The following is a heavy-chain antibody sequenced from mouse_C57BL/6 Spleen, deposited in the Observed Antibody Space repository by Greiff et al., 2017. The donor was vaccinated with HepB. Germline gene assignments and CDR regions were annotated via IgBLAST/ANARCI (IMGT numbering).Heavy chain of an antibody. V-gene: IGHV1-18*01. D-gene: IGHD1-1*01. J-gene: IGHJ1*03. CDR3: ARRDYYGSSDWYFDV. CDR1: GYTFTDYN. CDR2: INPNNGGT. Sequence: EVQLQQSGPELVKPGASVKIPCKASGYTFTDYNMDWVKQSHGKSLEWIGDINPNNGGTIYNQKFKGKATLTVDKSSSTAYMELRSLTSEDTAVYYCARRDYYGSSDWYFDVWSTGTTVTVSS.